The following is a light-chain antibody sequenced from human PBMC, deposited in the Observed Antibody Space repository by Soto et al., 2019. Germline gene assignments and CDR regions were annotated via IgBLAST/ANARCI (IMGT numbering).Light chain of an antibody. Sequence: QAVVTQPPSASGTPGQRVTISCAGSSSNIGSHYVYWYQQLPGTAPKLLIYRNNQRPSGVPDRFSGSKSGTSASLAISGLRSEDEADYYCAAWDDSLSAHVVFGGGTKVTVL. CDR1: SSNIGSHY. CDR2: RNN. V-gene: IGLV1-47*01. CDR3: AAWDDSLSAHVV. J-gene: IGLJ2*01.